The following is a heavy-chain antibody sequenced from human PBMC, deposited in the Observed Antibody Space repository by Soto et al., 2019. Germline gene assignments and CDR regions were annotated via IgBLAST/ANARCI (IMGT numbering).Heavy chain of an antibody. J-gene: IGHJ5*02. D-gene: IGHD4-17*01. CDR3: AKVLPEGPDYGDYYNWFDP. CDR1: GFTFSSYA. V-gene: IGHV3-23*01. CDR2: ISGSGGST. Sequence: GGSLRLSCAASGFTFSSYAMSWVRQAPGKGLEWVSAISGSGGSTYYADSVKGRFTISRDNSKNTLYLQMNSLRAEDTAVYYCAKVLPEGPDYGDYYNWFDPWGQGTLVTVSS.